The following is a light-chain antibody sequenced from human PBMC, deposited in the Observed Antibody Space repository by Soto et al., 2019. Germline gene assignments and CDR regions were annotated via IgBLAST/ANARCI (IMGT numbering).Light chain of an antibody. V-gene: IGKV1-9*01. CDR3: QQLNSYPHT. CDR1: QDISSY. Sequence: DIQLTQSPSFLSASVGARVTVTCRASQDISSYLAWYQQKPGKAPKLLIYGASTLQGGGPSRFSGSGSGTEFTLTISSLQPEDFATYYGQQLNSYPHTFGQGTKLEIK. J-gene: IGKJ2*01. CDR2: GAS.